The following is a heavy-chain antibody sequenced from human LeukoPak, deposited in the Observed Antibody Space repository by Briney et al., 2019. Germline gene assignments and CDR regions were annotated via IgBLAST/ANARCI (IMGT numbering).Heavy chain of an antibody. CDR1: GGTFSSYA. CDR2: IIPIFGTA. D-gene: IGHD3-16*01. V-gene: IGHV1-69*05. Sequence: GSSVKVSCKASGGTFSSYAISWVRQALGQGLEWMGGIIPIFGTANYAQKFQGRVTITTDESTSTAYMELSSLRSEDTAVYYCARKEISKVWEEGFDPLGQGTLVTVSS. CDR3: ARKEISKVWEEGFDP. J-gene: IGHJ5*02.